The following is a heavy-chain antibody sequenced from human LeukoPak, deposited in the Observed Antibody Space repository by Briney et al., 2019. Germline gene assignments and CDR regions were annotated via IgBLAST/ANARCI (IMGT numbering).Heavy chain of an antibody. D-gene: IGHD5-12*01. Sequence: SVKVSCKASGGTFSSYAISWVRQAPGQGLEWMGGIIPMFGTANYAQKFQGRVTMTADESTSTVYMELSSLRSEDTAVYYCARSPSGYSGYDPVYYGGQGTLVTVSS. CDR1: GGTFSSYA. J-gene: IGHJ4*02. CDR2: IIPMFGTA. V-gene: IGHV1-69*13. CDR3: ARSPSGYSGYDPVYY.